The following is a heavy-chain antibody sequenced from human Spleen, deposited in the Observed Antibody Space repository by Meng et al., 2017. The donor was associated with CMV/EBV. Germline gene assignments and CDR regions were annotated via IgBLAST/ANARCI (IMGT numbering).Heavy chain of an antibody. CDR2: MAYSGYT. J-gene: IGHJ4*02. V-gene: IGHV4-39*07. D-gene: IGHD2-2*01. CDR1: GGSISRGTYY. Sequence: SETLSLTCTVSGGSISRGTYYGGWIRQPPGKGLEWIGSMAYSGYTHYNPSMNSRVTISIDTSKNQFSLKVSSVTAADTAVYYCAREGGASWFDYWGQGTLVTVSS. CDR3: AREGGASWFDY.